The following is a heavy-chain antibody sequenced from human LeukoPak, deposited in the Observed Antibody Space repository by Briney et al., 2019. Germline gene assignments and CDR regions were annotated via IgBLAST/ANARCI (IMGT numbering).Heavy chain of an antibody. J-gene: IGHJ3*02. V-gene: IGHV1-69-2*01. CDR2: VDPEDGET. Sequence: ASVKVSCKASGYTFTGYYMRWVQQAPGKGLEWMGRVDPEDGETIYAEKFQGRVTITADTSTDTAYMELSSLRSEDTAVYYCATESAFDIWGQGTMVTVSS. CDR3: ATESAFDI. CDR1: GYTFTGYY.